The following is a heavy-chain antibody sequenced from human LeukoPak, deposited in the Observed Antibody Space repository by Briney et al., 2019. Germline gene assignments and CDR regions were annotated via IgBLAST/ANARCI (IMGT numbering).Heavy chain of an antibody. Sequence: PSETLSLTCTVSGGSISSYYWSWLRQPAGKGLEWIGRIYTSGSTNYNPSLKSRVTMSVDTSKNQFSLKLSSVTAADTAVYYCARDRGYYGSGRANAFDIWGQGTMVTVSS. CDR2: IYTSGST. J-gene: IGHJ3*02. CDR1: GGSISSYY. D-gene: IGHD3-10*01. CDR3: ARDRGYYGSGRANAFDI. V-gene: IGHV4-4*07.